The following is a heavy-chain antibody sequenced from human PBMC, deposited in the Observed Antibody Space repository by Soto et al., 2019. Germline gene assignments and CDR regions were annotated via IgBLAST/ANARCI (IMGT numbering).Heavy chain of an antibody. CDR3: ARTGHSGSYDY. CDR2: INAGNGDT. V-gene: IGHV1-3*01. CDR1: GYTFTNYG. J-gene: IGHJ4*02. Sequence: ASVKVSCKASGYTFTNYGIHWVRQAPGQRLEWMGWINAGNGDTKYSENFQGRVTITRDTSASTVYLDLSSLSSQDTAFYYCARTGHSGSYDYWGQGTLVTVSS. D-gene: IGHD3-22*01.